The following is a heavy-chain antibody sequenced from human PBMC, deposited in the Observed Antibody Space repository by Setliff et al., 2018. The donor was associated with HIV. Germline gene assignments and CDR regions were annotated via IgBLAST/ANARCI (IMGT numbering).Heavy chain of an antibody. CDR1: GFTFSSYA. V-gene: IGHV3-23*01. CDR3: AKDQRFDP. J-gene: IGHJ5*02. Sequence: LRLSCAASGFTFSSYAMTWVRQAPGKGLEWVSAISASGGSTYYADSVKGRFTISGDNSKNTLYLQMNSLRAEDTAVYYCAKDQRFDPWGQGTLVTVSS. CDR2: ISASGGST.